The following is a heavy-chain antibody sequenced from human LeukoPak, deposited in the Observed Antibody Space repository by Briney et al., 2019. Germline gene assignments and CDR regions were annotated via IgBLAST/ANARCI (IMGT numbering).Heavy chain of an antibody. D-gene: IGHD1-26*01. CDR3: ARRSGRSPPDFDY. CDR1: GFTFSNYG. CDR2: IWNDGRNK. Sequence: GGSLRLSCAASGFTFSNYGMHWVGRAPGKGLDWLAVIWNDGRNKYYADSVKGRFTISRDNSKNTLYLQMETRTRADTSVCYCARRSGRSPPDFDYWGQGTLVTVSS. V-gene: IGHV3-33*01. J-gene: IGHJ4*02.